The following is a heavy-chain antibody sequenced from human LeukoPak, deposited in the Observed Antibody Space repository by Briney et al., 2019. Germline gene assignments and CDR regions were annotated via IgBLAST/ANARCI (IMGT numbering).Heavy chain of an antibody. Sequence: GESLKISCKGAGYSFTSYWIGWVRQMPGKGLEWMGIIYPGDSDTRYSPSFQGQVTISADKSISTAYLQWSSLKASDTAMYYCARGYCSSTSCSLDFDYWGQGTLVTVSS. CDR3: ARGYCSSTSCSLDFDY. V-gene: IGHV5-51*01. CDR2: IYPGDSDT. CDR1: GYSFTSYW. J-gene: IGHJ4*02. D-gene: IGHD2-2*01.